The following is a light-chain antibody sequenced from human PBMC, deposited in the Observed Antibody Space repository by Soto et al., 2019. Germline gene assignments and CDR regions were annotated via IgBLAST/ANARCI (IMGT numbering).Light chain of an antibody. CDR3: QQYHNWPPQYT. V-gene: IGKV3-15*01. Sequence: EIVVTQSPATLSVSPGERATLSCRASQTVASNIAWYQQKPGQAPRLLIYGTSTRATGVSARFSGTGSGTEFTLTSSSLQSEDFAVYYCQQYHNWPPQYTFGQGTRLQIK. J-gene: IGKJ2*01. CDR2: GTS. CDR1: QTVASN.